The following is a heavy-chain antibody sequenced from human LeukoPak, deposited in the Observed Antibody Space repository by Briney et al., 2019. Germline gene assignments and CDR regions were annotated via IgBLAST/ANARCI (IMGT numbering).Heavy chain of an antibody. CDR2: IYYSGST. Sequence: PSETLSLTCTVSGGSISSYYWSWIRQPPGKGLEWIGYIYYSGSTNYNPSLKSRVTISVDTSKNQFSLKLSSVTAADTAVYYCASLSSGSFGGYYFDYWGQGTLVTVSS. D-gene: IGHD1-26*01. CDR1: GGSISSYY. J-gene: IGHJ4*02. V-gene: IGHV4-59*01. CDR3: ASLSSGSFGGYYFDY.